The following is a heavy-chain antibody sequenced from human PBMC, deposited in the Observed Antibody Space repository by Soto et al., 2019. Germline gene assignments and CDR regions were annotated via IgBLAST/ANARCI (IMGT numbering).Heavy chain of an antibody. CDR3: ARSQGSSTSLEIYYYYYYGMDV. Sequence: SVKVSFKASGGTFGSYAISWVRQAPGQGLEWMGGIIPIPGTANYAQKFQGRVTIAADESTSTAYMELSSLRSEDTAVYYCARSQGSSTSLEIYYYYYYGMDVWGQGTAVTVSS. D-gene: IGHD2-2*01. V-gene: IGHV1-69*13. J-gene: IGHJ6*02. CDR2: IIPIPGTA. CDR1: GGTFGSYA.